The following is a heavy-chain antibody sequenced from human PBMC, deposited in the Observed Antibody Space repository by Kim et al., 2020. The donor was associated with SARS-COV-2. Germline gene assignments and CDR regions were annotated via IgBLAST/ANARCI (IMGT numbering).Heavy chain of an antibody. CDR2: IKGRDDST. Sequence: GGSLRLSCVASGFSFGTFDMSWVRQAPGKGLKWVSVIKGRDDSTYYAESVKGRFTFSRDSARNTLYLQMNSLRSDDTAIYYCVKGAWLDYWGPGTLVTVS. J-gene: IGHJ4*02. CDR3: VKGAWLDY. D-gene: IGHD5-12*01. CDR1: GFSFGTFD. V-gene: IGHV3-23*01.